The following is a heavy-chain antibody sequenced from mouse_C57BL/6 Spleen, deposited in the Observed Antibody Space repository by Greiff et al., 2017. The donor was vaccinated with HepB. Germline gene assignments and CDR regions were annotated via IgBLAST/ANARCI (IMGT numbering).Heavy chain of an antibody. Sequence: EVMLVESGGGLVKPGGSLKLSCAASGFTFSDYGMHWVRQAPEKGLEWVAYISSGSSTIYYADTVKGRFTISRDNAKNTLFLQMTSLRSEDTAMYYCARTYGSRGPFDYWGQGTTLTVSS. D-gene: IGHD1-1*01. CDR2: ISSGSSTI. CDR1: GFTFSDYG. V-gene: IGHV5-17*01. J-gene: IGHJ2*01. CDR3: ARTYGSRGPFDY.